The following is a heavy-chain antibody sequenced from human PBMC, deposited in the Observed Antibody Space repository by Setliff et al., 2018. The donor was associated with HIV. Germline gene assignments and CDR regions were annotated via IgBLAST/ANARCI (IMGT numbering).Heavy chain of an antibody. CDR1: GGSISGTTFY. Sequence: LSLTCAVSGGSISGTTFYWGWVRQSPERGLEWIGSVYHTGRPFYNPSLKTRVNISVDSSRDQFSLKLTSATVADSAIYFCARQGLWGSYFNYWGRGTLVTVSS. V-gene: IGHV4-39*01. D-gene: IGHD3-16*01. CDR2: VYHTGRP. CDR3: ARQGLWGSYFNY. J-gene: IGHJ4*02.